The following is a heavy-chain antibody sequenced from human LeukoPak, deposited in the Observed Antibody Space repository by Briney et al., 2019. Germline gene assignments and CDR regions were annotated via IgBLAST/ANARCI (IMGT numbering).Heavy chain of an antibody. D-gene: IGHD6-13*01. J-gene: IGHJ4*02. V-gene: IGHV3-23*01. CDR3: TRGPGSTWYSDY. Sequence: PGGSLRLSCAASGFTFSSYAMSWVRQAPGKGLEWVSAISGSGGSTYYADSVKGRFTISRDNSKNTPYLQMNSLRAEDTAVYYCTRGPGSTWYSDYWGQGTLVTVSS. CDR1: GFTFSSYA. CDR2: ISGSGGST.